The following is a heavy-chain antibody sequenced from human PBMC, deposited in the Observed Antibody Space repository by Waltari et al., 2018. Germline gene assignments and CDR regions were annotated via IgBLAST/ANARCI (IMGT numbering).Heavy chain of an antibody. CDR3: WANDY. CDR1: GFTFNYYW. J-gene: IGHJ4*02. Sequence: EVQLVEAGGGLVRPGGSLGPSCSPSGFTFNYYWVHWVRQAPGKGLEWLANIKGDGSMTYYSDSVRGRFTISRDNAKNSVFLQMNSLTAEDTAVYYCWANDYWGQGTLVTVSS. V-gene: IGHV3-7*01. CDR2: IKGDGSMT.